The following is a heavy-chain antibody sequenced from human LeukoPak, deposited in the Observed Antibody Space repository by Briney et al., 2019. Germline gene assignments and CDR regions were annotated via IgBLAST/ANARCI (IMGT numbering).Heavy chain of an antibody. D-gene: IGHD1-26*01. J-gene: IGHJ4*02. CDR1: GFTFSDYY. Sequence: GSLRLSCAASGFTFSDYYMSWIRQAPGKGLEWIGSIYSSGSTYYNASLQSRVTISLETSKNQLSPMLKSVAAADTPIYYCAKSGCYGLIDYWGQGTLVTVSS. CDR3: AKSGCYGLIDY. V-gene: IGHV4-59*05. CDR2: IYSSGST.